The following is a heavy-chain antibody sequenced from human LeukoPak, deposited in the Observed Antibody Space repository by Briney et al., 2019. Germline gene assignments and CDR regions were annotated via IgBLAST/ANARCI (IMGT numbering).Heavy chain of an antibody. D-gene: IGHD3-10*01. Sequence: SETLSLTCSVSGGSISGYYWSWMRQSPGKGLEWIAYIHYTGTTDYNPSLRSRVTISVDTSKNELSLKLRPVTAADTAVYYCARHFNSGTFPLDHWGQGTLVTVSS. V-gene: IGHV4-59*08. CDR2: IHYTGTT. CDR3: ARHFNSGTFPLDH. CDR1: GGSISGYY. J-gene: IGHJ4*02.